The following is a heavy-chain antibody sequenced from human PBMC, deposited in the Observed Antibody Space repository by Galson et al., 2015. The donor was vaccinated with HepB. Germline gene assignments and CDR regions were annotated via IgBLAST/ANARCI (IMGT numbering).Heavy chain of an antibody. J-gene: IGHJ5*02. CDR2: IYTSGST. V-gene: IGHV4-61*02. D-gene: IGHD3-9*01. CDR1: GGSISSGSYY. Sequence: TLSLTCTVSGGSISSGSYYWSWIRQPAGKGLGWIGRIYTSGSTNYNPSLKSRVTISVDTSKNQFSLKLSSVTAADTAVYYCARGTDILTGYYHNWFDPWGQGTLVTVSS. CDR3: ARGTDILTGYYHNWFDP.